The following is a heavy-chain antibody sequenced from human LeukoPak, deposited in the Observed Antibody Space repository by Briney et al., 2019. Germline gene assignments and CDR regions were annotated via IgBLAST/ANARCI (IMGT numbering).Heavy chain of an antibody. V-gene: IGHV4-59*08. CDR2: IYYSGST. Sequence: SETLSLTCTVSGGSISSYYWSWIRQPPGKGLEWIGYIYYSGSTNYNPPLKSRVTISVDTSKNQFSLKLSSVTAADTAVYYCARLVGGSSWYWVYFDYWGQGTLVTVSS. CDR1: GGSISSYY. J-gene: IGHJ4*02. D-gene: IGHD6-13*01. CDR3: ARLVGGSSWYWVYFDY.